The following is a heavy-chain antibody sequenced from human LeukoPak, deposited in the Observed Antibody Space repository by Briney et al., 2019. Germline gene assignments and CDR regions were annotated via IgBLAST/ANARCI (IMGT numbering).Heavy chain of an antibody. V-gene: IGHV1-18*01. CDR1: GYTFTSYG. Sequence: ASVKVSCKASGYTFTSYGISWVRQAPGQGLEWLGWISAYNGNRNYAQKVEGRVTKTTDTSTSTAYLELRGLRPDDTAVYYCARDDSGAKVDIDYWGQEPCSSSPQ. CDR2: ISAYNGNR. D-gene: IGHD5-12*01. CDR3: ARDDSGAKVDIDY. J-gene: IGHJ4*01.